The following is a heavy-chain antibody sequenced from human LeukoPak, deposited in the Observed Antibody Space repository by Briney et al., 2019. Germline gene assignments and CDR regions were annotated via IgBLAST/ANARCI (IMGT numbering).Heavy chain of an antibody. D-gene: IGHD3-22*01. CDR2: ISGSGGTT. CDR3: AKTNGYYSD. V-gene: IGHV3-23*01. CDR1: GFTFSSYG. Sequence: GGSLRLSCAASGFTFSSYGMNWVRQAPGKGLEWVSGISGSGGTTYYADSVKGRFTISRDNSKNPLSLQVSSLRAGDTAVYYCAKTNGYYSDWGQGTLVTVSS. J-gene: IGHJ4*02.